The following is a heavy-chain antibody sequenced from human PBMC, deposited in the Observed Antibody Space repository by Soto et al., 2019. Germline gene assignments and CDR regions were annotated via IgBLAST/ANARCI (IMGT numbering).Heavy chain of an antibody. CDR1: GYTYTDYS. Sequence: ASVKGSCKASGYTYTDYSMHWVRQAPGQRLEWMGWISTGNGNTKYSQKFQGRVTITRDTSATTAYMELSSLRSEDTAVYYCAKGSQMWTPDYGGQGTLVTVSS. J-gene: IGHJ4*02. CDR2: ISTGNGNT. V-gene: IGHV1-3*04. D-gene: IGHD2-21*01. CDR3: AKGSQMWTPDY.